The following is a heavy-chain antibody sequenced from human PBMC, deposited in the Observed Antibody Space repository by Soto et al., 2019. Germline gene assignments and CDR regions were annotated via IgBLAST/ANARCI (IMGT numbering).Heavy chain of an antibody. V-gene: IGHV4-31*03. J-gene: IGHJ3*02. CDR1: GGPINSGCYY. Sequence: PSDTLSLTCTVSGGPINSGCYYWSWIRQHPGKGLEWIGYIYHSGSTYYNPSLKSRVTISVDTSKNQCSLKLSSVTAADKAVYYCARNTYDTSGYYPVAFDILGQGKMVPVS. CDR2: IYHSGST. D-gene: IGHD3-22*01. CDR3: ARNTYDTSGYYPVAFDI.